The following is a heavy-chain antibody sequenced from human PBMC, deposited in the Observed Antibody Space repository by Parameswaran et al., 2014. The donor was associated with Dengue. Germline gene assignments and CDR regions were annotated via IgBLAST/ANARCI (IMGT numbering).Heavy chain of an antibody. V-gene: IGHV3-53*01. D-gene: IGHD2-21*02. Sequence: VRQAPGKGLEWVSVIYSGGSTYYADSVKGRFTISRDNSKNTLYLQMNSLRAEDTAVYYCASVPAGGVVTAISHWGQGHPGHRLL. CDR2: IYSGGST. CDR3: ASVPAGGVVTAISH. J-gene: IGHJ1*01.